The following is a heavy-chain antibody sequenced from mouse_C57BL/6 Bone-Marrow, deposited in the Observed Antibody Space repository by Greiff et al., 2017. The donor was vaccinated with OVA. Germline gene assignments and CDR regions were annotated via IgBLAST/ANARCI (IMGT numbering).Heavy chain of an antibody. D-gene: IGHD1-1*01. CDR2: INPNNGGT. V-gene: IGHV1-26*01. CDR1: GYTFTDYY. J-gene: IGHJ4*01. Sequence: EVQLQQSGPELVKPGASVKISCKASGYTFTDYYMNWVKQSHGKSLEWIGDINPNNGGTSYNQKFKGKATLTVDKSSSTAYMELRSLTSEDSAVYYCARRRQLLQRAMDYWGQGTSVTVSS. CDR3: ARRRQLLQRAMDY.